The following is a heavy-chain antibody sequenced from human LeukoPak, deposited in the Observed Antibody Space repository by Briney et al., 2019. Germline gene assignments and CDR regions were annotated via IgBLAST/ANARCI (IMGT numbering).Heavy chain of an antibody. CDR2: ISFSSTHI. CDR3: ARDWVITNHGFDY. CDR1: GFIFSNYG. J-gene: IGHJ4*02. D-gene: IGHD3-22*01. V-gene: IGHV3-21*06. Sequence: PGGSLRLSCAASGFIFSNYGMSWVRQAPGKGLEGVSSISFSSTHIYYAESIQGRFTISRDNAENSLYLQMNSLRAEDTAVYYCARDWVITNHGFDYWGQGTLVTVSS.